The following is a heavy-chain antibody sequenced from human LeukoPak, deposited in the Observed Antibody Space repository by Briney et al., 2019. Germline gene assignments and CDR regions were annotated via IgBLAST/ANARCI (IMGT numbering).Heavy chain of an antibody. CDR3: AKQLPIFMGPFYGMDV. D-gene: IGHD2-2*01. CDR2: ISGSGGST. J-gene: IGHJ6*02. Sequence: GGSLRLSCAASGFTFSSYAMSWVRQAPGKGLEWVSAISGSGGSTYYADSVKGRFTISRDNSKNTLYLQMNSLRAEDTAVYYCAKQLPIFMGPFYGMDVWGQGTTVTV. V-gene: IGHV3-23*01. CDR1: GFTFSSYA.